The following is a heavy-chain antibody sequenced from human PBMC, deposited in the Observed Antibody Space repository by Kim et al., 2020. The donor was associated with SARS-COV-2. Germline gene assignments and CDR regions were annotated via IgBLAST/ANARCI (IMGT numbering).Heavy chain of an antibody. D-gene: IGHD2-15*01. CDR1: GFSFSSYW. V-gene: IGHV3-74*01. J-gene: IGHJ5*02. CDR2: INSDGTTT. CDR3: VKDVGRSDSP. Sequence: GGSLRLSCAASGFSFSSYWMHWVRQTPGKGLLWVARINSDGTTTNHADPVKGRFTISRDNAKNTLYLQMSSLRVEDTAVYYCVKDVGRSDSPWGQGTLVTVSS.